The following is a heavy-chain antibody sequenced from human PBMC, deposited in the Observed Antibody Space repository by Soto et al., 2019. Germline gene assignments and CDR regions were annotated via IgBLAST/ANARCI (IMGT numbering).Heavy chain of an antibody. J-gene: IGHJ4*02. D-gene: IGHD2-15*01. CDR2: IYSGVST. CDR1: GFTVSSNY. V-gene: IGHV3-66*01. Sequence: EVQLVESGGGLVQPGGSLRLSCAASGFTVSSNYMNWFRQAPGKGLEWVSVIYSGVSTYYADSVKGRFTISRDNSKNTLYLQMNIQRAEDTAVYYCARGWWAHFDYWGQGTLVTVSS. CDR3: ARGWWAHFDY.